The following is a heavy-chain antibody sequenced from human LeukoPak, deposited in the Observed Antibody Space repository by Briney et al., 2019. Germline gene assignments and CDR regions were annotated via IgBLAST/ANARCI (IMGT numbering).Heavy chain of an antibody. CDR3: ARLDCLSDECYNY. CDR2: INYSGRS. J-gene: IGHJ4*02. Sequence: PSETLSLTCIVSGNSITSDFWSWMRQSPGKGLEWIGYINYSGRSEYDPSLKSRVTISADRSRKRVSLKMRSVTAADTAVYYCARLDCLSDECYNYWAVGALVTVSS. V-gene: IGHV4-59*08. CDR1: GNSITSDF. D-gene: IGHD2-21*01.